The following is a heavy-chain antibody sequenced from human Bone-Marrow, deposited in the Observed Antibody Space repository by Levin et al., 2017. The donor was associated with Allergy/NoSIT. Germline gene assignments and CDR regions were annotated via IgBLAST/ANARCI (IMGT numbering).Heavy chain of an antibody. CDR3: ARDSLGYCSGGSCYSDDAFDI. CDR2: ISSSSSYI. V-gene: IGHV3-21*01. CDR1: GFTFSSYS. Sequence: PGGSLRLSCAASGFTFSSYSMNWVRQAPGKGLEWVSSISSSSSYIYYADSVKGRFTISRDNAKNSLYLQMNSLRAEDTAVYYCARDSLGYCSGGSCYSDDAFDIWGQGTMVTVSS. J-gene: IGHJ3*02. D-gene: IGHD2-15*01.